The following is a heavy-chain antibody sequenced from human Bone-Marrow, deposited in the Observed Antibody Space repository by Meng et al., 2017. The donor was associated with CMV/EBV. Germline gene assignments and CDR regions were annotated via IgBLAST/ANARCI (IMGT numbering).Heavy chain of an antibody. V-gene: IGHV3-13*03. CDR2: IATAGDT. D-gene: IGHD4-17*01. CDR3: ARDPDYVPGGSAAFDI. J-gene: IGHJ3*02. CDR1: GFTFSTYD. Sequence: GGSLRLSCAACGFTFSTYDMHWVRQATGKGLEWVSVIATAGDTYYRGSVKGQFNISRETAKNSFYLQINNLRAEDTAVYYCARDPDYVPGGSAAFDIWGQGTMVTVSS.